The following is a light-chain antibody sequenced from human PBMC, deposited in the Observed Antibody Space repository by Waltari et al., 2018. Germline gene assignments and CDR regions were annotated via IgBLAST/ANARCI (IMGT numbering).Light chain of an antibody. J-gene: IGLJ3*02. V-gene: IGLV3-21*04. CDR3: QVWDDFIDSGV. CDR1: NIETKS. CDR2: YDN. Sequence: YVVTQPPSVSVTPGQTATLTCGGENIETKSVNWYQQKPGQAPLLVMFYDNDRPAGIPERFSGSNSGNTATLTINWVEAGDEADYHCQVWDDFIDSGVFGGGTRLSVL.